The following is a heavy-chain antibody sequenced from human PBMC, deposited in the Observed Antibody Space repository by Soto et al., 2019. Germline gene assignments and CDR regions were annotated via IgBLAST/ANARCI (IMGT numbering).Heavy chain of an antibody. J-gene: IGHJ4*02. CDR1: GGSFSGYY. D-gene: IGHD3-3*01. Sequence: PSETLCLTCAVYGGSFSGYYWSWIRQPPGTGQEWIGEINHSGSTNYNPSLKSRVTISVDTSKNQFSLKLSSVTAADTAVYYCARGRDDFWSGYLSPTGHFDYWGQGTLVTVSS. CDR2: INHSGST. V-gene: IGHV4-34*01. CDR3: ARGRDDFWSGYLSPTGHFDY.